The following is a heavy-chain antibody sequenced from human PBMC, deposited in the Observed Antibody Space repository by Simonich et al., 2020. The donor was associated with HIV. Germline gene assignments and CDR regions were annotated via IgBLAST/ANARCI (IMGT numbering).Heavy chain of an antibody. CDR2: VKPEDGET. CDR3: AAVKYYYDSSGFSYDGVDV. V-gene: IGHV1-24*01. CDR1: GYTLTELS. Sequence: QVQLVQSGAEVKKPGASVKVSCKVSGYTLTELSMHWVRQAPGKGVEWMGGVKPEDGETINAQKFQGMVTMTEDSSTDTAHMELSSLTSEDTAVYFCAAVKYYYDSSGFSYDGVDVWGQGTMVTVSS. J-gene: IGHJ3*01. D-gene: IGHD3-22*01.